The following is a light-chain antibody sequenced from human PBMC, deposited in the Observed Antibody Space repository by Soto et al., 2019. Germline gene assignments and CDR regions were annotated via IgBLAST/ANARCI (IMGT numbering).Light chain of an antibody. V-gene: IGKV3-15*01. CDR1: QSVSSD. CDR3: QQYNNWPRT. J-gene: IGKJ1*01. Sequence: EIVMTQSPATLSVSPGERATLSCRASQSVSSDLAWYHQKPGQAPRLLIYSASTRATGIPARFSGSGSGTEFTLTINSLQSEDFAVYYCQQYNNWPRTVGQGTKVDSK. CDR2: SAS.